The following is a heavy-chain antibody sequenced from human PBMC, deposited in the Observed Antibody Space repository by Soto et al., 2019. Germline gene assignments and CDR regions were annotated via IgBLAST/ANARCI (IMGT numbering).Heavy chain of an antibody. CDR3: ARGHYFGSGSTD. CDR1: GGSLSDYF. V-gene: IGHV4-34*01. Sequence: SETLSLTCVVSGGSLSDYFWSWIRQPPGMAQEWIGEINHLGSINYNPSLKSRVTISVDKSKNQFSLRLSSMTAADTAVYYCARGHYFGSGSTDWGHGTLVTVSS. CDR2: INHLGSI. J-gene: IGHJ4*01. D-gene: IGHD3-10*01.